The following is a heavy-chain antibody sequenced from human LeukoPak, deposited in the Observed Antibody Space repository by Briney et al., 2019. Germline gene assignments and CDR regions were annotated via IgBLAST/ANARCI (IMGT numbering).Heavy chain of an antibody. CDR1: GGSISSGGYS. CDR3: ARVSPRYYYDSSGYRPLDY. V-gene: IGHV4-30-4*07. CDR2: IFYSGNT. J-gene: IGHJ4*02. D-gene: IGHD3-22*01. Sequence: KPSETLSLTCAVSGGSISSGGYSWSWIRQPPGKGLEWIGYIFYSGNTYYNPSLKSRVTISVDTSKNQFSLKLSSVTAADTAVYYCARVSPRYYYDSSGYRPLDYWGQGTLVTVSS.